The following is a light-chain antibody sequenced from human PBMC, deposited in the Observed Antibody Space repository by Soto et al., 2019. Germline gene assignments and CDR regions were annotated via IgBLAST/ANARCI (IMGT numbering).Light chain of an antibody. Sequence: SYELTQPPSVSVAPGTTARITCGGDNIGSKGVHWYRQKPGQAPVLVIYFDGDRPSGIPERFSGSNSVNSATLTISRVEAGDEADYCCQVWDSGSDHPWVFGTGTKLTVL. V-gene: IGLV3-21*04. CDR2: FDG. CDR3: QVWDSGSDHPWV. CDR1: NIGSKG. J-gene: IGLJ1*01.